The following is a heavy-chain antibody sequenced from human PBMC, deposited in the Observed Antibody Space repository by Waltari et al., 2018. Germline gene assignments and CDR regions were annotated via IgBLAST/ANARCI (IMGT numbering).Heavy chain of an antibody. J-gene: IGHJ6*02. CDR3: ARDYCDRTYCHGMDV. CDR2: ISYNARNI. D-gene: IGHD2-21*01. CDR1: EFTFSTYA. V-gene: IGHV3-30*04. Sequence: QVQLVESGGGVVQPGRSLRLSCAASEFTFSTYAMHWVRQAPGKGVGWVEVISYNARNIYYVDSVKGRFTISRDNSKKTLYLQMDSLRAEDTAVYYCARDYCDRTYCHGMDVWGQGTTVTVSS.